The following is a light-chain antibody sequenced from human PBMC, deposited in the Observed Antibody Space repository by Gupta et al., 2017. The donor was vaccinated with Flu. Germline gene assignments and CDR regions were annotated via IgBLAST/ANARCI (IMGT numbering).Light chain of an antibody. Sequence: DIVLTQYPDSLAVSLGERATINCKSSQSGLYSSNNKNNLAWYQQKPGQPPKLLIYRASSREAVGPDYCSGGGSGTDFTRTISRLQAEDVAVYYCQQDHSPPLTFGGGTKVDIK. CDR3: QQDHSPPLT. CDR2: RAS. J-gene: IGKJ4*01. CDR1: QSGLYSSNNKNN. V-gene: IGKV4-1*01.